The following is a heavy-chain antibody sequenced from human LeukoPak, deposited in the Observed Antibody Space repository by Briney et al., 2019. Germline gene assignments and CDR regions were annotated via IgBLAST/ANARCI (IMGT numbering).Heavy chain of an antibody. J-gene: IGHJ3*02. D-gene: IGHD5-24*01. CDR2: IYSGGST. CDR1: GFTVSSNY. Sequence: GGSLRLSCAASGFTVSSNYMSWVRQAPGKGLEWVSVIYSGGSTYYADSVKGRFTISRDNSKNTPYLQMNSLRAEDTAVYYCARDGYNRYAFDIWGQGTMVTVSS. CDR3: ARDGYNRYAFDI. V-gene: IGHV3-66*01.